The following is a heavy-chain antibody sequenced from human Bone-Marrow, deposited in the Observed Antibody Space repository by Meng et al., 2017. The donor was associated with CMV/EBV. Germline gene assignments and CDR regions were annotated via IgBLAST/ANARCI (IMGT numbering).Heavy chain of an antibody. CDR3: ARVEWGANIEDRLDY. Sequence: GESLKISCAASGFSFSRYSMNWLRQAPGKGLEWVSSIGGTGSGVYYPDSVKGGFTITRDNARNTLYLEMSSLRAEETAVYYCARVEWGANIEDRLDYWGQGTMVTVSS. CDR1: GFSFSRYS. V-gene: IGHV3-21*01. D-gene: IGHD1-26*01. J-gene: IGHJ4*02. CDR2: IGGTGSGV.